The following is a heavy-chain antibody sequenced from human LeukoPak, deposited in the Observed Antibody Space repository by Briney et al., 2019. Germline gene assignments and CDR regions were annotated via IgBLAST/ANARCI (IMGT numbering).Heavy chain of an antibody. Sequence: PGGSLRLSCAASGFTFSSYAMSWVRQAPGKGLEWVSVIYSGGSTYYADSVKGRFTISRDNSKNTLYLQMNSLRAEDTAVYYCAREEGIAVAGTVYYGMDVWGQGTTVTVSS. CDR1: GFTFSSYA. J-gene: IGHJ6*02. V-gene: IGHV3-66*01. CDR2: IYSGGST. CDR3: AREEGIAVAGTVYYGMDV. D-gene: IGHD6-19*01.